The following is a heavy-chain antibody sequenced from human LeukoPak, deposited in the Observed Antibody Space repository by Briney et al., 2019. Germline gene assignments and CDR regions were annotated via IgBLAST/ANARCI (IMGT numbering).Heavy chain of an antibody. D-gene: IGHD5-24*01. CDR1: GYYFSSYW. Sequence: GESLKISCKGSGYYFSSYWIGWVRQMPGKGLEWMGIIYPGDSDTIYSPSFQGQVTISADKSISTAYLQWSSLKASDTAMYYCVRERRDGYNIDYWGQGTLVTVSS. V-gene: IGHV5-51*01. CDR3: VRERRDGYNIDY. J-gene: IGHJ4*02. CDR2: IYPGDSDT.